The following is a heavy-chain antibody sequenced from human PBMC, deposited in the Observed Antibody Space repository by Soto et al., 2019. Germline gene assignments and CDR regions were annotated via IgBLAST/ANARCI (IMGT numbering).Heavy chain of an antibody. CDR2: ISASGDRT. D-gene: IGHD3-10*01. V-gene: IGHV3-23*01. CDR3: AKSLLYGSGSSFDH. J-gene: IGHJ4*02. CDR1: GFTFSSYA. Sequence: QTGGSLRLSCVASGFTFSSYAMSWVRQAPGKGLQWVSAISASGDRTYYADSLRGRFTFSRDNFKHTLYLQINSLRAEDTAVYYCAKSLLYGSGSSFDHWGQGTLVTVSS.